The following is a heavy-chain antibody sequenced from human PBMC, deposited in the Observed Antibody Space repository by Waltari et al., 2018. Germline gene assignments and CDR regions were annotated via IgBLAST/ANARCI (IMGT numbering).Heavy chain of an antibody. CDR3: ARRDGSGTYYPPNAFDI. CDR1: GYSITNGYY. D-gene: IGHD3-10*01. CDR2: IYNSGST. J-gene: IGHJ3*02. V-gene: IGHV4-38-2*01. Sequence: QFQLQESGPGLVKPSETLSLTCGVSGYSITNGYYWGWIRPAPGKGLEWIGSIYNSGSTYYNASLKSRVTISVDTAKSQVSLKLSAVTAADTAVYYCARRDGSGTYYPPNAFDIWGQGTGVTVSS.